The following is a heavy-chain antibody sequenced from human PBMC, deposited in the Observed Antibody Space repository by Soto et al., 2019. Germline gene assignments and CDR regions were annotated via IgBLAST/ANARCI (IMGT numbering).Heavy chain of an antibody. CDR2: INHSGST. D-gene: IGHD3-22*01. CDR3: ARAFDSSGYYYRPGWFDP. V-gene: IGHV4-34*01. J-gene: IGHJ5*02. CDR1: GGSFSGYY. Sequence: QVQLQQWGAGLLKPSETLSLTCAVYGGSFSGYYGSWIRQPPGKGLEWIGEINHSGSTNYNPSLKSRVTISVDTSKNQFSLKLSSVTAADTAVYYCARAFDSSGYYYRPGWFDPWGQGTLVTVSS.